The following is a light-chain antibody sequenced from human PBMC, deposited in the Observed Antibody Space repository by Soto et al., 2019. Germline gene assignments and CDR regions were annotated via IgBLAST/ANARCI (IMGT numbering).Light chain of an antibody. J-gene: IGKJ3*01. V-gene: IGKV3D-20*02. CDR1: QSVSYY. CDR2: DAS. Sequence: EIVLTQSPGTLSLSPGERATLSCRASQSVSYYLAWYQQKPGQAPRLLIYDASSRATGVPDRFSGSGSGTDFTLTISRLEPEDFAVYYCQQRINWPLFTFGPGTKVDIK. CDR3: QQRINWPLFT.